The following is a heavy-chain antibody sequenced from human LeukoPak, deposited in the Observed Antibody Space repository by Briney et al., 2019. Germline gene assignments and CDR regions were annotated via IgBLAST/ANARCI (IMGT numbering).Heavy chain of an antibody. J-gene: IGHJ4*01. CDR1: GYNFSGHY. CDR2: IKPSNGDT. V-gene: IGHV1-2*02. D-gene: IGHD1-26*01. Sequence: ASVKVSCKASGYNFSGHYMHWVRQAPGQGLEWMGWIKPSNGDTKYAQNFPGRVTMTRDTSISTAYMELSSLRSDDTAVYYCASPPLSSAMYYAHWGQERWSPSP. CDR3: ASPPLSSAMYYAH.